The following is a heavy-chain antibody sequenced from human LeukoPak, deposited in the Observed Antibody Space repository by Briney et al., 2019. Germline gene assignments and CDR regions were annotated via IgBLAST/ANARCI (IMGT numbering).Heavy chain of an antibody. Sequence: GGTLRLSCAASGFTFSSYGMTWVRQAPGKGLEWVSGISGVGISTYYADSVKGRFTISRDNSKNTLYLQMNSLRAEDTAVYYCAKDRVRYCSSTTCEYFDYWGQGTLVTVSS. CDR1: GFTFSSYG. CDR3: AKDRVRYCSSTTCEYFDY. J-gene: IGHJ4*02. D-gene: IGHD2-2*01. CDR2: ISGVGIST. V-gene: IGHV3-23*01.